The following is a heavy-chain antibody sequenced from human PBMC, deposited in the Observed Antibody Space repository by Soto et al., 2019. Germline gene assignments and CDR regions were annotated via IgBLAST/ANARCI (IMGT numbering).Heavy chain of an antibody. CDR1: GYTFTSYA. CDR2: INAGNGNT. J-gene: IGHJ4*02. Sequence: QVQLVQSGAEVKKPGASVKVSCKASGYTFTSYAMHWVRQAPGQRLEWMGWINAGNGNTKYLQKFQGRVTITRDTSASTAYMEVSSLRSEDTAVYYCARGDYYDIHDYWGQGTLVTVSS. CDR3: ARGDYYDIHDY. V-gene: IGHV1-3*01. D-gene: IGHD3-22*01.